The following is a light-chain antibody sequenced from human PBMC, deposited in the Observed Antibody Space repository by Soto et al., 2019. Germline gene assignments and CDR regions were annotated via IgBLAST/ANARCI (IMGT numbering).Light chain of an antibody. J-gene: IGLJ1*01. CDR2: DVT. V-gene: IGLV2-14*03. Sequence: QSVLTQPASVSGSPGQSITISCTGTSSDVGGYNYVSWYQQHPGKAPKLIIYDVTNRPSGVSDRFSGSKSGNTASLTISGLQAEDGTDYYCSSYTSSSTPFVFGTGTK. CDR1: SSDVGGYNY. CDR3: SSYTSSSTPFV.